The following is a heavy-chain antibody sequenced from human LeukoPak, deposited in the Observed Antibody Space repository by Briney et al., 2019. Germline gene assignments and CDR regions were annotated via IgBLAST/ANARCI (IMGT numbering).Heavy chain of an antibody. J-gene: IGHJ4*02. CDR2: IWYDGSNK. CDR1: GFTFSGSG. Sequence: GRSLRLSCAASGFTFSGSGIHWVRQAPGKGLEWVAVIWYDGSNKYYADSVKGRFTISRDNSKNTLYLQMNRLRAEDTAVDYCARDHTDPLYSSGWYFDYWGQGTLVTVSS. V-gene: IGHV3-33*01. D-gene: IGHD6-19*01. CDR3: ARDHTDPLYSSGWYFDY.